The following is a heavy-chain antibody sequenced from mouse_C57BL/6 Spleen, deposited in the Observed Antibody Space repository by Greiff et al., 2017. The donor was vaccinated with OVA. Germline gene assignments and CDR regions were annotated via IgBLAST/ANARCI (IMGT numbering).Heavy chain of an antibody. CDR2: IDPSDSYT. CDR3: ARWLRTFDY. J-gene: IGHJ2*01. D-gene: IGHD2-2*01. V-gene: IGHV1-69*01. Sequence: QVQLQQPGAELVMPGASVKLSCKASGYTFTSYWMHWVKQRPGQGLEWIGEIDPSDSYTNYNQKFKGKATLTVDKSSSTAYMQLSSLTSEDSAVSYCARWLRTFDYWGQGTTLTVSS. CDR1: GYTFTSYW.